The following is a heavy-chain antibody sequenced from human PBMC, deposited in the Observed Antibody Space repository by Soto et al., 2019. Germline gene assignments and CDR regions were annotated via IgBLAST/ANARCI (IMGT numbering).Heavy chain of an antibody. Sequence: GESLKISCKGSGYSFTSYWISWVRQMPGKGLEWMGRIDPSDSYTNYSPSFQGHVTISADKSISTAYLQWSSLKASDTAMYYCALTRPDIVVVPAAPSYGMDVWGQGTTVTVSS. CDR2: IDPSDSYT. CDR1: GYSFTSYW. J-gene: IGHJ6*02. CDR3: ALTRPDIVVVPAAPSYGMDV. V-gene: IGHV5-10-1*01. D-gene: IGHD2-2*01.